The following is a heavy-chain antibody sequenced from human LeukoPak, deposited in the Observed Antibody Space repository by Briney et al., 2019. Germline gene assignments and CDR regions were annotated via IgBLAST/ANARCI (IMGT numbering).Heavy chain of an antibody. Sequence: PSETLSLTCTVSGASISSYYWGWLRQPPGKGLEWIGFIYYSGITNYNPSLKSRVTTSVDMSKNQFSLKLTSVTAADTAVYYCARLRALSYYDSSGDFYYFEYWGQGAMVIVSS. CDR1: GASISSYY. CDR3: ARLRALSYYDSSGDFYYFEY. J-gene: IGHJ4*02. V-gene: IGHV4-59*01. D-gene: IGHD3-22*01. CDR2: IYYSGIT.